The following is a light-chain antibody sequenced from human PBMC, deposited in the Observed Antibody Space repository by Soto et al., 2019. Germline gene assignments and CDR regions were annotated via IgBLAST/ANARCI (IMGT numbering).Light chain of an antibody. CDR1: SCNIGSNT. Sequence: QSVLPQPPSASGTPGQRVTISCSGSSCNIGSNTVNWYQQLPGTAPKLLIYSNNQRPSGVPDRFSGSKSGTSASLAISGLQSEDEADYYCAAWDDSLNGVVSGGGTQLTVL. CDR2: SNN. J-gene: IGLJ3*02. CDR3: AAWDDSLNGVV. V-gene: IGLV1-44*01.